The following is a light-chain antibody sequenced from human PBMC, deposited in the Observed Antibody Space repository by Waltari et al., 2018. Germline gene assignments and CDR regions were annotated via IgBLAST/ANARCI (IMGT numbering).Light chain of an antibody. CDR1: SSHLGGYNL. V-gene: IGLV2-14*01. Sequence: QSALTQPASVSRSPGPSITIPCTGTSSHLGGYNLVSWYQQPPGKGPKLIIYEVYDRPSGVSYRFSGSKSGNTASLTISGLQAEDEADYYCSSYTSSSTGIFGGGTKLTVL. CDR3: SSYTSSSTGI. CDR2: EVY. J-gene: IGLJ2*01.